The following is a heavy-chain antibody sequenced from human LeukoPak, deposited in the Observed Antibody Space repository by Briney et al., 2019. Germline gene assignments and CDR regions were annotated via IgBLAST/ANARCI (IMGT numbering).Heavy chain of an antibody. CDR2: IYHSEST. V-gene: IGHV4-38-2*02. CDR3: ARVLVGLRFQRAFDI. D-gene: IGHD2-21*02. J-gene: IGHJ3*02. CDR1: GYSISSGYY. Sequence: SETLSLTCTVSGYSISSGYYWGWIRQPPGKGLEWIGSIYHSESTYYNPSLKSRVTISVDTSKNQFSLKLSSVTAADTAVYYCARVLVGLRFQRAFDIWAKGQWSPSLQ.